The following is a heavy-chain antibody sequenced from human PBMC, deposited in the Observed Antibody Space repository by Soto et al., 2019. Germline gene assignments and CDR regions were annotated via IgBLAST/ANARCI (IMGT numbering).Heavy chain of an antibody. CDR3: AREREYCSSTSCYEYYYYGMDV. CDR2: IYYSGST. CDR1: GGSISSGGYY. J-gene: IGHJ6*02. D-gene: IGHD2-2*01. Sequence: QVQLQESGPGLVKPSQTLSLTCTVSGGSISSGGYYWSWIRQHPGKGLEWIGYIYYSGSTYYNPSLKSRVTISVDTSKNQFSLKLSSVTAADTAVYYCAREREYCSSTSCYEYYYYGMDVWGQGTTVTVSS. V-gene: IGHV4-31*03.